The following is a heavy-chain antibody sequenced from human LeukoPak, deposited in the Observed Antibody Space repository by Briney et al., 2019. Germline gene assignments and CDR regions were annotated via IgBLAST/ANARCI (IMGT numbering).Heavy chain of an antibody. D-gene: IGHD3-10*01. CDR3: ARGDLWLGH. CDR2: IKSDGSEE. J-gene: IGHJ4*02. V-gene: IGHV3-7*01. Sequence: GGSLRLSCATSGFISSSYWMCWVRQAPGKGLEWVANIKSDGSEEYYGDSVKGRFTISRDNAKNSLYLQMNSLRVEDTAVYYCARGDLWLGHWGQGSLVTVSS. CDR1: GFISSSYW.